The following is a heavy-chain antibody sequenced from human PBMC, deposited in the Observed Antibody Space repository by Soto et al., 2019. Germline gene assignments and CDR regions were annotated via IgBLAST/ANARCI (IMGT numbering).Heavy chain of an antibody. D-gene: IGHD3-22*01. CDR3: AKDRVQWLSYFGYFDY. CDR2: ISYDGSNK. V-gene: IGHV3-30*18. CDR1: GFTFSSYA. Sequence: GGSLRLSCAASGFTFSSYAMSWVRQAPGKGLEWVSAISYDGSNKYYADSVKGRFTISRDNSKNTLYLQMNSLRAEDTAVYYCAKDRVQWLSYFGYFDYWGQGTLVTVSS. J-gene: IGHJ4*02.